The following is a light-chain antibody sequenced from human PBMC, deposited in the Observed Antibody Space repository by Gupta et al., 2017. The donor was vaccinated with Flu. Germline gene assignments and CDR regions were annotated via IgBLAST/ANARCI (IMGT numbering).Light chain of an antibody. V-gene: IGKV1-9*01. CDR2: AAS. CDR1: QGISSH. Sequence: DIQLTQSPSFLSASVGDRVTIPCRASQGISSHLAWYQQKPGKAPKLLIYAASTVQSGVPSRFSGSGSGTEFTLTISIRHPEDFATYCCQQRNSYPRTFGQGTKVEIK. J-gene: IGKJ1*01. CDR3: QQRNSYPRT.